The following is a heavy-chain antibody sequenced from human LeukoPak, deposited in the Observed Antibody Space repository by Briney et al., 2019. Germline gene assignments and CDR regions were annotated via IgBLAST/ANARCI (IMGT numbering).Heavy chain of an antibody. CDR2: INPSGGSK. CDR3: VRGASSISALNPFWYFDL. CDR1: GYTFTRYY. J-gene: IGHJ2*01. V-gene: IGHV1-46*01. D-gene: IGHD6-6*01. Sequence: ASVRVSCKAYGYTFTRYYMHWVRQGPGQRLEWIGIINPSGGSKHYAQKFQGRVTMTRDTSTRTVYIGLSSLRSEDTAVFYCVRGASSISALNPFWYFDLWGRGTLCTVSS.